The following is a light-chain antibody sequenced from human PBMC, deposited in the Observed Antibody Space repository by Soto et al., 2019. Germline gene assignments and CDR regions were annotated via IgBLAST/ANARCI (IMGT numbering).Light chain of an antibody. CDR3: AAWDDSLRVV. V-gene: IGLV1-44*01. Sequence: PVLTQPPSASGTPGQRVTISCSGSSSNIGSNTVNWYQQLPGTAPKLLIYSNNQRPSGVPDRFSGSKSGTSASLAISGLQSEDEADYYCAAWDDSLRVVFGGGTKLTVL. CDR1: SSNIGSNT. J-gene: IGLJ2*01. CDR2: SNN.